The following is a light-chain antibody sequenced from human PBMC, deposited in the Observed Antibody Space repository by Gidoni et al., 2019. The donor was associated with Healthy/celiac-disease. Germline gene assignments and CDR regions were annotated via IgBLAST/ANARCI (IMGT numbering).Light chain of an antibody. CDR3: QQYGSSPT. Sequence: EIVLTQSPGSLSLSPGERATLSCRASQSVNSNYLAWYQQKPGQAPRLLIYGASSRATGIPDRFSSSGSGTDFTLTISRLEPEDFAVYYCQQYGSSPTFXGXTKVEIK. CDR2: GAS. CDR1: QSVNSNY. J-gene: IGKJ4*01. V-gene: IGKV3-20*01.